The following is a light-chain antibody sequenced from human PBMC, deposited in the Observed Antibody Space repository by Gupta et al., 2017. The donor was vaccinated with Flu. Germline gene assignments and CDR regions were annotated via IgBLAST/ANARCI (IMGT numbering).Light chain of an antibody. CDR1: LSVGSN. V-gene: IGKV3-15*01. CDR2: GVS. Sequence: EILLTQSPATLAVSPGGRATLSCRASLSVGSNLAWYHQQPGQAPRRLSYGVSARATAIPDGFSGSGSGTEFTLTISSLQPEDFAVYYCKQYNKWPRTFGQGTKVQIK. J-gene: IGKJ1*01. CDR3: KQYNKWPRT.